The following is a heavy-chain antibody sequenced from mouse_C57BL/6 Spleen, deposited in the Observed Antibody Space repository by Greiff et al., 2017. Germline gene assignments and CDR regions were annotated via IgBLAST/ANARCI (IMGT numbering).Heavy chain of an antibody. CDR1: GYSFTDYN. CDR2: INPNYGNT. V-gene: IGHV1-39*01. J-gene: IGHJ2*01. Sequence: EVQLQQSGPELVKPGASVKISCKASGYSFTDYNMNWVKQSNGKSLEWIGAINPNYGNTSYNQKFKGKATLTADKSSSTAYMQLNSLPSEDSAFYFCARWGGECYFDFWGQGTTLTVSS. D-gene: IGHD1-1*02. CDR3: ARWGGECYFDF.